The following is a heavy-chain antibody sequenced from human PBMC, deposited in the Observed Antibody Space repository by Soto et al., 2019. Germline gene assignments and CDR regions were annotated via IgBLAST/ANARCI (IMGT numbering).Heavy chain of an antibody. CDR2: IYDSGSP. CDR1: GGSISVYY. D-gene: IGHD3-9*01. CDR3: ARGVGSSPPRY. V-gene: IGHV4-59*01. Sequence: PSETLSLTCTISGGSISVYYWSGLRQSPGQGLEWIGYIYDSGSPYYNPSLKTRVTISADTSKNQISLKLTSATAADTAVYFCARGVGSSPPRYWGRGTLVIVSS. J-gene: IGHJ4*02.